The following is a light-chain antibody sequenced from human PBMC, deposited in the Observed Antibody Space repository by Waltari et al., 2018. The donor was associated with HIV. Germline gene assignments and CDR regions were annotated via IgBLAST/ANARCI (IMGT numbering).Light chain of an antibody. V-gene: IGLV3-21*02. CDR1: NIGSKG. CDR3: QVWDSSTDLRV. Sequence: SYVLTQPPSASVAPGQTARITSGGNNIGSKGVHWYQQKPSQAPVLVVYDDSDRPSGIPERFSGSSSWNTATLTISRVEAGDEADFYCQVWDSSTDLRVFGGGTKLTVL. CDR2: DDS. J-gene: IGLJ2*01.